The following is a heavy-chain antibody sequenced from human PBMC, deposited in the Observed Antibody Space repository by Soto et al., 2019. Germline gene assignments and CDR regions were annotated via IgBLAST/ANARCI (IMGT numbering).Heavy chain of an antibody. CDR3: AGPRGTTPAVWYFDL. CDR2: VYHSGKT. J-gene: IGHJ2*01. D-gene: IGHD1-26*01. Sequence: QVQLQESGPGLVKPSETLSLTCTVSGGYISSHYWSWIRQPQGKGLEWIGYVYHSGKTDSNPSLTSRVTISMYTSKSQISLSLTSVTAANTAVYYCAGPRGTTPAVWYFDLWGRGTLVTVSS. V-gene: IGHV4-59*08. CDR1: GGYISSHY.